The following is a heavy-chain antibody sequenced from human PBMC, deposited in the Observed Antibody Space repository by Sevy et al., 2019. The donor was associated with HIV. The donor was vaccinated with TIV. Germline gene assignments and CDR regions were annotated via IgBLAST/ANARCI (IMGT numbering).Heavy chain of an antibody. V-gene: IGHV4-39*01. CDR1: GASISSSGYY. CDR3: VGPKLTYINGWHYLDY. J-gene: IGHJ4*02. Sequence: SETLSLTCTVSGASISSSGYYWGWIRQPPGKGLEWIASINYSGITFYNPSLKSRVTISGDTSKNQFSLRLSSVTAADSSIYFCVGPKLTYINGWHYLDYWGQGTVVTVSS. D-gene: IGHD6-25*01. CDR2: INYSGIT.